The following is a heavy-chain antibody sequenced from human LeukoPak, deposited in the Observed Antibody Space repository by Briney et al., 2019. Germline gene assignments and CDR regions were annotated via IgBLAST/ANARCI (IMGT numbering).Heavy chain of an antibody. V-gene: IGHV4-59*01. Sequence: SETLSLTCTVSGGSISSYYWSWIRQPPGKGLEWIGYIYYSGSTNYNPSLKSRVTISVDTSKNQFSLKLSSVTAADTAVYYCARDSGGSGFRLFAFDIWGQGTMVPVSS. CDR1: GGSISSYY. D-gene: IGHD3-10*01. CDR3: ARDSGGSGFRLFAFDI. J-gene: IGHJ3*02. CDR2: IYYSGST.